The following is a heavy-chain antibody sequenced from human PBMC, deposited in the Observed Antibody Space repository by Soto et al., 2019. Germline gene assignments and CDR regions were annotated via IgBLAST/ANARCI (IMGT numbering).Heavy chain of an antibody. D-gene: IGHD3-22*01. V-gene: IGHV4-39*01. CDR1: GGSISSATYY. J-gene: IGHJ4*02. CDR3: ARHAMYYYDSSGYYYPYFDY. CDR2: VYFRGST. Sequence: SETLSLTCTVSGGSISSATYYWGWIRQPPGKGLGWIGSVYFRGSTYYNPSLKSRVTISEDSSKNQFSLRLTSVTAADTAVYHCARHAMYYYDSSGYYYPYFDYWGQGTLVTVSS.